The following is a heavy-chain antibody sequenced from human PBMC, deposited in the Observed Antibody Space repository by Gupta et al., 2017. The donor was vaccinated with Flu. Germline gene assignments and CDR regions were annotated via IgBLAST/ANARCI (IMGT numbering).Heavy chain of an antibody. D-gene: IGHD2-2*01. Sequence: GGAMSSYNWSWIRTPTGKGLEVIADTNDSGSNNYNPAHKSRVTFTVDMSKNKFSRTMSSWTAADTAVYYCESLDGSSRFDDWGQGGLGTVSS. J-gene: IGHJ4*02. CDR3: ESLDGSSRFDD. CDR2: TNDSGSN. V-gene: IGHV4-59*01. CDR1: GGAMSSYN.